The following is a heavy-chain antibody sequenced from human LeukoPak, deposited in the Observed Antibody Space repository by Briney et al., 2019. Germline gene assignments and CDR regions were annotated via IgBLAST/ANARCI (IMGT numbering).Heavy chain of an antibody. CDR2: IWFDGSIK. D-gene: IGHD3-3*01. Sequence: GRSLRLSCAASGFTSSSSVMHWVRQAPGKGPEWVAVIWFDGSIKFYGDSVKGRFTVSRDNSKNTLYLQMNSLGAEDTAVYYCAKAGYDFRTGYHRGFLDYWGQGTLVTVSS. CDR1: GFTSSSSV. V-gene: IGHV3-33*06. J-gene: IGHJ4*02. CDR3: AKAGYDFRTGYHRGFLDY.